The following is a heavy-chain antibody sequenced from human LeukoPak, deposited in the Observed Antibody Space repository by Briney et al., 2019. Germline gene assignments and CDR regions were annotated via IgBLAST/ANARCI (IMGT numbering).Heavy chain of an antibody. D-gene: IGHD2-15*01. CDR3: AKQLGYRSDGSCYFPY. V-gene: IGHV3-23*01. CDR2: ISNNGGYT. J-gene: IGHJ4*02. CDR1: GFTFSSSA. Sequence: GGSLRLSCAASGFTFSSSAMSWVRQAPGKGLEWVSAISNNGGYTYYADSVQGRFTVSRDNSKSTLCLQMNSLRAEDTAVYYCAKQLGYRSDGSCYFPYWGQGTLVTVSS.